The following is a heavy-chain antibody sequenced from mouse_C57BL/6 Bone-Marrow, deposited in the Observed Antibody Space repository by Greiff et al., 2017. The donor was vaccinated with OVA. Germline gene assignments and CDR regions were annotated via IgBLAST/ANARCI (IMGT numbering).Heavy chain of an antibody. CDR1: GYTFTDYE. V-gene: IGHV1-15*01. D-gene: IGHD2-2*01. J-gene: IGHJ3*01. CDR3: TRKKVTTRAWFAY. CDR2: IDPETGGT. Sequence: VQLQQSGAELVRPGASVTLSCKASGYTFTDYEMHWVKQTPVHGLEWIGAIDPETGGTAYNQKFKGKAILTADKSSSTAYMDLRSLTSEDSAVYYCTRKKVTTRAWFAYWGQGTLVTVSA.